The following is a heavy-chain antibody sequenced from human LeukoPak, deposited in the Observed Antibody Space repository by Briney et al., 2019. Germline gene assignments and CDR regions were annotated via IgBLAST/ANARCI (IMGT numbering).Heavy chain of an antibody. D-gene: IGHD2-2*01. Sequence: GGSLRLSCAASGFTFSSYSMNWVRQAPGKGLEWVSYISSSGSTIYYADSVKGRFTISRDNAKNSLYLQMNSLRAEDTAVYYCATDDRYCSSTSCYGYWGQGTLVTVSS. CDR3: ATDDRYCSSTSCYGY. CDR2: ISSSGSTI. CDR1: GFTFSSYS. V-gene: IGHV3-48*04. J-gene: IGHJ4*02.